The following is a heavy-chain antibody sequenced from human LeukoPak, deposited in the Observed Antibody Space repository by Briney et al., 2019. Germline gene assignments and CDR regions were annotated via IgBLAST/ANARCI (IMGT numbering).Heavy chain of an antibody. Sequence: GASVKVSCKASGYTFTSYDINWVRQATGQGLEWMGWMNPNSGNTGYAQKFQGRVTMTTDTSRSTAYMELRSLTSDDTAVYYCARIYCSGGNCYGPPDYWGQGALVTVSS. CDR1: GYTFTSYD. CDR2: MNPNSGNT. J-gene: IGHJ4*02. D-gene: IGHD2-15*01. V-gene: IGHV1-8*02. CDR3: ARIYCSGGNCYGPPDY.